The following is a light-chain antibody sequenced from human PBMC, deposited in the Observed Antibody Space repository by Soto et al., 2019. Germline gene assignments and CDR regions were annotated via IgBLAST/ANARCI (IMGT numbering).Light chain of an antibody. CDR2: DAS. Sequence: EVVLTQSPATLSLSLGERATLSCTASQSVSXXLAWYQQKPGQAPRLLIYDASNRATGIPARFSGSGSGTDXXXXXXXLXPEDFXXXXXXXRDKWPVTFGGGTKVEFK. CDR3: XXRDKWPVT. J-gene: IGKJ4*01. CDR1: QSVSXX. V-gene: IGKV3-11*01.